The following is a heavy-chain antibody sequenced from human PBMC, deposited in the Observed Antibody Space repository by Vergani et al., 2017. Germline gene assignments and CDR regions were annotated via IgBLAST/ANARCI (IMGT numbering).Heavy chain of an antibody. Sequence: QVQMQESGPGLVKTSQTLSLTCSFSGGSLDIHSQTWGWIRQPAGEGLEWIGLIDVKGNSNFSPSLESRVTMSADASRGRFSLNLRSVTTTDTAVYYCVRVLHTSYILGAFDIWGQGIKVTVSS. CDR1: GGSLDIHSQT. CDR3: VRVLHTSYILGAFDI. J-gene: IGHJ3*02. D-gene: IGHD2-21*01. CDR2: IDVKGNS. V-gene: IGHV4-61*02.